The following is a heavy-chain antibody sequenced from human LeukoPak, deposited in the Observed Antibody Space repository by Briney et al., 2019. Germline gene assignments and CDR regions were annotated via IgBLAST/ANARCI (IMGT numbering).Heavy chain of an antibody. CDR3: ASLGGSGWFVGGYYYGMDV. V-gene: IGHV3-21*01. Sequence: GGALRLSCAASGFPFSSYRMIWVRQAPGKGLEWVSSISSSSSYIYYADSVKGRFTISRDNAKNSLYLQMNSLRAEGTAVYYCASLGGSGWFVGGYYYGMDVWGQGTTVTVSS. D-gene: IGHD6-19*01. CDR2: ISSSSSYI. J-gene: IGHJ6*02. CDR1: GFPFSSYR.